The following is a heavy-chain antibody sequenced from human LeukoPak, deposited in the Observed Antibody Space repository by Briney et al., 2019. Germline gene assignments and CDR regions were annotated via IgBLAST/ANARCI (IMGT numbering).Heavy chain of an antibody. CDR3: ARGNRDSSGFYFYYGMDV. V-gene: IGHV3-9*01. J-gene: IGHJ6*02. Sequence: LPGGSLRLSCAASGFTFDDYAMFWVRQAPGKGLEWVSGISWDSLNIGYAASVEGRFTISRDNAKNSVYLQMNSLRADDTALYYCARGNRDSSGFYFYYGMDVWGQGTTVTVSS. CDR2: ISWDSLNI. CDR1: GFTFDDYA. D-gene: IGHD6-19*01.